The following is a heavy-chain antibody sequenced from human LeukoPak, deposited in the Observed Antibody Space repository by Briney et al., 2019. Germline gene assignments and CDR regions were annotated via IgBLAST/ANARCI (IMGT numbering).Heavy chain of an antibody. CDR3: AGGTFDGPLYGTYWYFHV. CDR2: VYSNGNT. CDR1: GGSIKSNY. V-gene: IGHV4-59*01. Sequence: SETLSLTCTVSGGSIKSNYRSWIRQPPGKALEWIGYVYSNGNTNYNPSLKSRVTMSIETSKNQFSLKVPSVTAADTAVYYCAGGTFDGPLYGTYWYFHVWGRGTLVTVSS. D-gene: IGHD1-14*01. J-gene: IGHJ2*01.